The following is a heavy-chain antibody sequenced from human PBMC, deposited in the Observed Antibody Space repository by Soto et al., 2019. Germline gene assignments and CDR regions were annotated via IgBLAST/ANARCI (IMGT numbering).Heavy chain of an antibody. D-gene: IGHD6-25*01. J-gene: IGHJ2*01. V-gene: IGHV3-30*18. CDR2: ISYDGSNK. Sequence: QVQLVESGGGVVQPGRSLRLSCAASGFTFSSYGMHWVRQAPGKGLEWVAVISYDGSNKYYADSVKGRFTISRDNSKNTLYLQMNSLRAEDTAVYYCAKEKARGGKHYWYFDLWGRGTLVTVSS. CDR3: AKEKARGGKHYWYFDL. CDR1: GFTFSSYG.